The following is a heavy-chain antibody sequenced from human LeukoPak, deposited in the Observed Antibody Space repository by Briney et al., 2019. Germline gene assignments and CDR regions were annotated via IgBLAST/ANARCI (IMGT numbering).Heavy chain of an antibody. V-gene: IGHV1-2*02. J-gene: IGHJ4*02. Sequence: VASVTVSCTASGYTFTVYYIHWVRQAPGQGLEWMGWINPNNGGKDYAQKFQDRVTMTRDTSISTAYMELSSLRSDDTAVYYCARDGSVPYDYWGQGTPVTVSS. CDR1: GYTFTVYY. CDR2: INPNNGGK. CDR3: ARDGSVPYDY.